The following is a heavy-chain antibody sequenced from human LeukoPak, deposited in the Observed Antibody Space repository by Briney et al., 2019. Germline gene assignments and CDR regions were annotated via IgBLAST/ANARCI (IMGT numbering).Heavy chain of an antibody. CDR2: ISYDGSKT. CDR1: GFTFNNYA. V-gene: IGHV3-30*03. Sequence: GRSLTLSCAASGFTFNNYAIHWVRQAPGKGLDWVAVISYDGSKTYYADSMRGRFVVSRDNSKNTLYLRMNSLRVEDTAVYYCARDLATYSVSGAGGYWGQGALVTVSS. CDR3: ARDLATYSVSGAGGY. D-gene: IGHD6-19*01. J-gene: IGHJ4*02.